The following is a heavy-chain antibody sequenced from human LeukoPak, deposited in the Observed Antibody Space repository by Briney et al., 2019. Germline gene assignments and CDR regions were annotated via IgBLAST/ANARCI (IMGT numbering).Heavy chain of an antibody. CDR1: GFTFSSYG. J-gene: IGHJ4*02. V-gene: IGHV3-30*18. CDR2: ISYDGSNK. Sequence: QTGGSLRLSCAASGFTFSSYGMHWVRQAPGKGLEWVAVISYDGSNKYYADSVKGRFTISRDNSKNTLYLQMNSLRAEDTAVYYRAKDTLAYYFDYWGQGTLVTVSS. CDR3: AKDTLAYYFDY.